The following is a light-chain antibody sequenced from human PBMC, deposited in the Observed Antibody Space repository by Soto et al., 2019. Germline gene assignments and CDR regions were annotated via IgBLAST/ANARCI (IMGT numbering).Light chain of an antibody. Sequence: QSVPNEPPSRSAAPGQKVPIPCSGSNSKNGNNYVSWYQQLPGTAPKLLIYDNNKRPSGIPDRFSGSKSGTSATLGITGLQTGDEADYYCGTWDSSLSVYVFGTGTKVTVL. J-gene: IGLJ1*01. CDR1: NSKNGNNY. CDR2: DNN. CDR3: GTWDSSLSVYV. V-gene: IGLV1-51*01.